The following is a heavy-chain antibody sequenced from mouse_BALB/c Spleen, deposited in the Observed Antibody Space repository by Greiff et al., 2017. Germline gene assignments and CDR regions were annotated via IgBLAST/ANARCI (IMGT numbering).Heavy chain of an antibody. Sequence: QVQLKESGAELVKPGASVKLSCKTSGYTFTSYWIQWVKQRPGQGLGWIGEIFPGTGTTYYNEKFKGKATLTIDTSSSTAYMQLSSLTSEDSAVYFCARSGDYTWFAYWGQGTLVTVSA. J-gene: IGHJ3*01. CDR3: ARSGDYTWFAY. CDR2: IFPGTGTT. D-gene: IGHD2-4*01. V-gene: IGHV1S132*01. CDR1: GYTFTSYW.